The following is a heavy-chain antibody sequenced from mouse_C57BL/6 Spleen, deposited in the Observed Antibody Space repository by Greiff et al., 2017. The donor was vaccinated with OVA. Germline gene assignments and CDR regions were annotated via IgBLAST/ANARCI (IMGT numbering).Heavy chain of an antibody. Sequence: VKLVESGAELVKPGASVKISCKASGYAFSSYWMNWVKQRPGKGLEWIGQIYPGDGDTNYNGKFKGKATLTADKSSSTAYMQLSSLTSEDSAVYFCARDLDGNYFAWFAYWGQGTLVTVSA. CDR1: GYAFSSYW. V-gene: IGHV1-80*01. D-gene: IGHD2-1*01. CDR3: ARDLDGNYFAWFAY. J-gene: IGHJ3*01. CDR2: IYPGDGDT.